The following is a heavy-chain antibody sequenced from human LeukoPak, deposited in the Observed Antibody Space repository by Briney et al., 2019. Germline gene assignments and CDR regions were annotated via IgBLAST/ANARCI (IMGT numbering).Heavy chain of an antibody. CDR1: GYSFTSYW. V-gene: IGHV5-51*01. D-gene: IGHD5-24*01. Sequence: GESLKISCKGSGYSFTSYWTGWVRQMPGKGLEWMGIIYPGDSDTRYSPSFQGQVTISADKSISTAYLQWSSLKASDTAMYYCASDRDGYSARVGYWGQGTLVTVSS. CDR3: ASDRDGYSARVGY. J-gene: IGHJ4*02. CDR2: IYPGDSDT.